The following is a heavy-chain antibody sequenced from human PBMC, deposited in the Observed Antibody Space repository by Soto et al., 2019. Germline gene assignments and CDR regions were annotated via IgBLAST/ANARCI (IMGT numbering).Heavy chain of an antibody. J-gene: IGHJ2*01. CDR2: MNPNSGNT. CDR1: GYTFKDYD. D-gene: IGHD3-3*01. V-gene: IGHV1-8*01. CDR3: ARRMTWSLWCFDL. Sequence: QVQLLQSGAEVKKPGTSVRVSCRASGYTFKDYDINWVRRAPGQGLEWMGWMNPNSGNTAYARKFQHRITTTRSVSARTDFMEFSSLTPEDTAVYYCARRMTWSLWCFDLWGSGTQVTVSS.